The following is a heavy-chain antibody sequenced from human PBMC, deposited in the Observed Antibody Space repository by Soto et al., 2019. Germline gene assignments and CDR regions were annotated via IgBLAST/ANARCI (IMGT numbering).Heavy chain of an antibody. J-gene: IGHJ4*02. D-gene: IGHD1-26*01. CDR1: GFTFGNHW. V-gene: IGHV3-20*04. Sequence: SCAVSGFTFGNHWMSWARQAPGKGLEWVSGVNWNGGSTGYADSVKGRFTISRDNAKNSLYLQMNSLRAEDTAFYYCVRGASLNFDYWGQGTLVTVSS. CDR2: VNWNGGST. CDR3: VRGASLNFDY.